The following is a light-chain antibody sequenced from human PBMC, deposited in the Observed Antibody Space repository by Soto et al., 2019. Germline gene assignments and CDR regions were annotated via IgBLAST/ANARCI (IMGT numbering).Light chain of an antibody. CDR1: SNDIGGHNY. J-gene: IGLJ2*01. CDR3: SSYAGTSNLV. Sequence: QSALTQPPSASGSPGQSVTISCTGSSNDIGGHNYVSWYQQHPGRAPKLMIYDVTKRPSGVPDRFTGSRSGNTASLTVSGLQADDEADYYCSSYAGTSNLVFGGGTQLTVL. V-gene: IGLV2-8*01. CDR2: DVT.